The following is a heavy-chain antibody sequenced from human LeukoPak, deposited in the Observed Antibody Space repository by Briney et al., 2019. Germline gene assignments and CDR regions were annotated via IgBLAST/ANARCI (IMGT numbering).Heavy chain of an antibody. J-gene: IGHJ6*03. CDR1: GFTFDDYA. V-gene: IGHV3-9*01. CDR2: ISWNSGSI. Sequence: GRSLRLSCAASGFTFDDYAMHWVRQAPGKDLEWVSGISWNSGSIGYADSVKGRFTISRDNAKNSLYLHMNSLGAEDTALYFCVKDSTVSPFYYYHMNVWGKGTTVSVFS. CDR3: VKDSTVSPFYYYHMNV. D-gene: IGHD4-17*01.